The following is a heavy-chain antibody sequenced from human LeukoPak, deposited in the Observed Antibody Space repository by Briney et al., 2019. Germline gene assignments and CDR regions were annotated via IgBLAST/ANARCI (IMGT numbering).Heavy chain of an antibody. CDR1: GFTFSSYA. V-gene: IGHV3-66*01. CDR3: ARESGIAAALDL. D-gene: IGHD6-13*01. J-gene: IGHJ5*02. CDR2: IYSGGST. Sequence: GGSLRLSCAASGFTFSSYAMHWVRQAPGKGLEWVSVIYSGGSTYYADSVKGRFTISRDNSKNTLYLQMNSLRAEDTAVYYCARESGIAAALDLWGQGTLVTVSS.